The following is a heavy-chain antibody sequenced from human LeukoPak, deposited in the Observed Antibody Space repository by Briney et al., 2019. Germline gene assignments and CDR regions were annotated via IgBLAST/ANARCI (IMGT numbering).Heavy chain of an antibody. Sequence: SETLSLTCAVYGGSFSGYSWTWIRKPPGKGLEWIGEINHSGTTDYNPSLQSRVTISLDTSKNQFSLKLSSVTAVDTAMYYCARGDIAVAPSGAFDIWGQGTMVTVSS. CDR3: ARGDIAVAPSGAFDI. CDR2: INHSGTT. V-gene: IGHV4-34*01. D-gene: IGHD6-19*01. J-gene: IGHJ3*02. CDR1: GGSFSGYS.